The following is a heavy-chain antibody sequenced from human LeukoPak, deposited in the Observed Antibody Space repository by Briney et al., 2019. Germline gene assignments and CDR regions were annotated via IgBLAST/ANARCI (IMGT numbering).Heavy chain of an antibody. Sequence: ASVKVSCKASGYTFTSYGISWVRQAPGQGLEWMGWISAYNGNTNYAQKLQGRVTMTTDTSTSIAYMELRSLRSDDTAVYYCARKYYDILTGPGGYYYYGMDVWGQGTTVTVSS. CDR2: ISAYNGNT. CDR1: GYTFTSYG. V-gene: IGHV1-18*01. J-gene: IGHJ6*02. CDR3: ARKYYDILTGPGGYYYYGMDV. D-gene: IGHD3-9*01.